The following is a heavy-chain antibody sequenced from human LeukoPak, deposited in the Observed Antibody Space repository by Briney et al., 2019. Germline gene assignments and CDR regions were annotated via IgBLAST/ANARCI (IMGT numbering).Heavy chain of an antibody. CDR1: GFTFSSYS. J-gene: IGHJ4*02. CDR2: ISSSSSTI. CDR3: ATISGNFDYLDY. D-gene: IGHD1-26*01. V-gene: IGHV3-48*01. Sequence: PGGSLRLSCAASGFTFSSYSMNWVRQAPGKGLEWVSYISSSSSTIYYADSVKGRFTISRDNAKNSLYLQMKSLRVEDTALYYCATISGNFDYLDYWGQGTLVTVST.